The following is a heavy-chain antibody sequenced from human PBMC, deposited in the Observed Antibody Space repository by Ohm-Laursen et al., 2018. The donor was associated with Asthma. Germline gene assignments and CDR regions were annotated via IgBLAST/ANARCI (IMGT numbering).Heavy chain of an antibody. CDR1: GFTFSRYA. V-gene: IGHV3-30*14. J-gene: IGHJ4*02. CDR3: AKDIHYWGLDY. Sequence: SLRLSCAASGFTFSRYAMHWVRQAPGKGLEWVAVISYDGSNKYYADSVKGRFTISRDNSRNTLYLQMNSLRAEDTAVYYCAKDIHYWGLDYWGQGTLVAVSS. D-gene: IGHD7-27*01. CDR2: ISYDGSNK.